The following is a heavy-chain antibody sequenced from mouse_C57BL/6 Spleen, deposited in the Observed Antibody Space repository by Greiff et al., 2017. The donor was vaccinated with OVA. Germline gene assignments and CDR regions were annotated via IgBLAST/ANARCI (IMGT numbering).Heavy chain of an antibody. D-gene: IGHD1-1*01. CDR3: AREDYYGSTWYFDV. CDR1: GYTFTSSW. CDR2: IHPNSGST. V-gene: IGHV1-64*01. Sequence: VQLQQPGAELVKPGASVKLSCKASGYTFTSSWMHWVKQRPGQGLEWIGMIHPNSGSTNYNEKFKSKATLTVDKSSSTAYMQLSSLTSEDSAVYYCAREDYYGSTWYFDVWGTGTTVTVSS. J-gene: IGHJ1*03.